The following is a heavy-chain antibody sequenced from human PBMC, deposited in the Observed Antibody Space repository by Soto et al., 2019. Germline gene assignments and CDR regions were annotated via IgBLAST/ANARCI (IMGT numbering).Heavy chain of an antibody. CDR2: IYHSGST. CDR1: GGSISSSNW. V-gene: IGHV4-4*02. D-gene: IGHD2-21*01. Sequence: PSETLSLTCAVSGGSISSSNWWSWVRQPPGKGLEWIGEIYHSGSTNYNPSLKSRVTMSVDTSKNQFSLKLTSVNAADTAVYYCTRGGDAYKNGHWGQGTLVT. CDR3: TRGGDAYKNGH. J-gene: IGHJ4*02.